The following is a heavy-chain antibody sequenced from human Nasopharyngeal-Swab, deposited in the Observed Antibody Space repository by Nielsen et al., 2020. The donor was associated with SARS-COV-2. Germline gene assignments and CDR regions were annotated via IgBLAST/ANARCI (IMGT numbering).Heavy chain of an antibody. CDR2: INAGNGNT. V-gene: IGHV1-3*01. D-gene: IGHD6-13*01. J-gene: IGHJ4*02. CDR1: GYTFTSYA. Sequence: ASVKVSCKASGYTFTSYAMHWVRQAPGQRLEWMGWINAGNGNTKFSQKFQGRVTITRDTSASTAYMELRSLRSEDTAVYYCARTRLAALYYFDYWGQGTLVTVSS. CDR3: ARTRLAALYYFDY.